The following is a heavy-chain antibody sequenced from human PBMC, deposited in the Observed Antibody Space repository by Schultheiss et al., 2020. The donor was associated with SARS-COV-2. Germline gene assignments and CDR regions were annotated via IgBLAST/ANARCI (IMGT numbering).Heavy chain of an antibody. Sequence: GGSLRLSCAASGFTFSSYGMHWVRQAPGKGLEWVAVIWYDGSNKYYADSVKGRFTISRDNSKNTLYLQMNSLRAEDTAVYYCAKVSGVAVAGTGYDYWGQGTLVTVSS. J-gene: IGHJ4*02. D-gene: IGHD6-19*01. CDR1: GFTFSSYG. V-gene: IGHV3-33*06. CDR2: IWYDGSNK. CDR3: AKVSGVAVAGTGYDY.